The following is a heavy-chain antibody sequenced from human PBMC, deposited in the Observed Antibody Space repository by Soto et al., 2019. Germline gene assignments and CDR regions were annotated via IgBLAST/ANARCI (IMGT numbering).Heavy chain of an antibody. D-gene: IGHD3-22*01. CDR3: ALECSWNSSTCYFRLNP. V-gene: IGHV3-33*01. J-gene: IGHJ5*02. CDR1: GCSFCWYA. Sequence: WGSLRLSCATSGCSFCWYAVHLVRQATGKGLEWVAIIWYDGSYKYYTDSVKDRSTISRDNSNKTLYLQMNSLRAEDRAVYYSALECSWNSSTCYFRLNPCGQGSLDTVSA. CDR2: IWYDGSYK.